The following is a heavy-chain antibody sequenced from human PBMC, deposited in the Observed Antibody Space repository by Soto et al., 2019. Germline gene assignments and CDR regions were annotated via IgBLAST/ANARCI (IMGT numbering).Heavy chain of an antibody. D-gene: IGHD3-9*01. J-gene: IGHJ6*02. Sequence: GGSLRLSCAASGFTVSSNYMSWVRQAPGKGLEWVSVIYSGGSTYYADSVKGRFTISRDNSKNTLYLQMNSLRAEDTAVYYCARGPFHYDILTGYYYYYGMDVWGQGTTVTVSS. CDR3: ARGPFHYDILTGYYYYYGMDV. CDR2: IYSGGST. V-gene: IGHV3-66*01. CDR1: GFTVSSNY.